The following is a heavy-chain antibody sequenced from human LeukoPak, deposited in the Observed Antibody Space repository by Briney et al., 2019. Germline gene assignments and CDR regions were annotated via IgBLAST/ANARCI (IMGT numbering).Heavy chain of an antibody. D-gene: IGHD1-26*01. J-gene: IGHJ4*02. CDR1: GFTFSRYW. CDR3: ARDRVGATTNFDY. Sequence: GGSLRLSCAASGFTFSRYWMSWVRQAPGKGLDWVSVIYSGGNTYYADSVKGRFTISRDNSKNTLYLQMNSLRAEDTAVYYCARDRVGATTNFDYWGQGTLVTVSS. CDR2: IYSGGNT. V-gene: IGHV3-53*01.